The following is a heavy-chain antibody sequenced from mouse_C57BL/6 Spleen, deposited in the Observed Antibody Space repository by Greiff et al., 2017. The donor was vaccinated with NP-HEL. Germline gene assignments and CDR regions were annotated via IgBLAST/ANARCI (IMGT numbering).Heavy chain of an antibody. V-gene: IGHV6-6*01. Sequence: EVQRVESGGGLVQPGGSMKLSCAASGFTFSDAWMDWVRQSPEKGLEWVAEIRNKANNHATYYAESVKGRFTISRDDSKSSVYLQMNSLRAEDTGIYYCTATRIYYYGSPYWYFDVWGTGTTVTVSS. CDR3: TATRIYYYGSPYWYFDV. CDR1: GFTFSDAW. D-gene: IGHD1-1*01. J-gene: IGHJ1*03. CDR2: IRNKANNHAT.